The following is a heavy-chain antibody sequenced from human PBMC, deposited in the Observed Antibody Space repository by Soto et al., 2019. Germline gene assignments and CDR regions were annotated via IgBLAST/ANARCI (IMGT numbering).Heavy chain of an antibody. CDR1: GFTFTTYA. Sequence: EAQLLESGGDLVQPGGSLRLSCVASGFTFTTYAMSWVRQAPDKGLEWVSSVGRSGDDTYYADSVKGRLTISRDNSKNRLYLQMNSLRGEDTAVYYCAFSYHCDYWGQGTLVTVSS. J-gene: IGHJ4*02. V-gene: IGHV3-23*01. CDR3: AFSYHCDY. CDR2: VGRSGDDT.